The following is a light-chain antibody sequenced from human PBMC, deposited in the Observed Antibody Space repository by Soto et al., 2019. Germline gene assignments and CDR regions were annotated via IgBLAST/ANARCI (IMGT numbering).Light chain of an antibody. V-gene: IGLV2-14*03. CDR3: LSYRTSSTLV. CDR1: SSDVGDYKY. J-gene: IGLJ7*01. Sequence: QSALTQPASVSGSPGQSISISCTGTSSDVGDYKYVSWYQQQPGKAPKLIIYHVSDRPSGVSNRFSGSKSGNTASLTISGLPAQDEAGYYCLSYRTSSTLVFGGGTQLTVL. CDR2: HVS.